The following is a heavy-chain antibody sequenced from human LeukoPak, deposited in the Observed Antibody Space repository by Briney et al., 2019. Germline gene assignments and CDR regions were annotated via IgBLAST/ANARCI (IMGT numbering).Heavy chain of an antibody. D-gene: IGHD4-23*01. Sequence: SETLSLTCTVSGYSISSGYYGAWIRQPPGKGLEWIGSIFHTATTYYNPSLRSRVTISVDTSKNQFSLKLSSVTAADTAVYYCARAVGYYYYMDVWGKGTTISVSS. CDR1: GYSISSGYY. V-gene: IGHV4-38-2*02. CDR3: ARAVGYYYYMDV. J-gene: IGHJ6*03. CDR2: IFHTATT.